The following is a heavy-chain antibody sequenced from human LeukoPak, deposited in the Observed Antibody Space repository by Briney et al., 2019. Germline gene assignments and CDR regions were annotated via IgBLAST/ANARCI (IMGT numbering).Heavy chain of an antibody. Sequence: SVKVSCNASGGTFSSYAISWVRQAPGQGLEWMGGIIPIFGTANYAQKFQGRVTITADKSTSTAYMELSSLRSEDTAVYYCASSLRTNYGSGSYDYWGQGTLVTVSS. V-gene: IGHV1-69*06. CDR3: ASSLRTNYGSGSYDY. CDR2: IIPIFGTA. J-gene: IGHJ4*02. CDR1: GGTFSSYA. D-gene: IGHD3-10*01.